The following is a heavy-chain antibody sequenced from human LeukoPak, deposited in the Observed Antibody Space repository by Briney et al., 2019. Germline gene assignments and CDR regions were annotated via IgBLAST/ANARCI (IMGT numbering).Heavy chain of an antibody. V-gene: IGHV4-59*08. J-gene: IGHJ3*02. CDR1: GGSINNYY. D-gene: IGHD2-2*01. Sequence: SETLSLTCTVSGGSINNYYWSWIRQPPGKGLEWIGYIYYSGSTNYNPSLESRVTISVDTSKNQFSLKLSSVTAADTAVYYCARVQPDDAFDIWGQGTMVTVSS. CDR3: ARVQPDDAFDI. CDR2: IYYSGST.